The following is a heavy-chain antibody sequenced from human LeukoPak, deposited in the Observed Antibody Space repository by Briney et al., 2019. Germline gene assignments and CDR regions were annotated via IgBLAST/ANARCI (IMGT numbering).Heavy chain of an antibody. V-gene: IGHV3-53*01. J-gene: IGHJ4*02. CDR1: GFTVSSNY. CDR2: IYSGGAT. CDR3: ATDYYDSSGSYTVDY. D-gene: IGHD3-22*01. Sequence: PGGSLRLSCAASGFTVSSNYMSWVRQAPGKGLEWVSVIYSGGATHYADSVKGRFTISRDNSKNTLYLQMNSLRAEDTAVYYCATDYYDSSGSYTVDYWGQGTLVTVSS.